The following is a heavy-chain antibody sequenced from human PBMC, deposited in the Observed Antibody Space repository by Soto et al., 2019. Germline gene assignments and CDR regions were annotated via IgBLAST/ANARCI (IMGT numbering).Heavy chain of an antibody. CDR3: ARIREGSSSWYFVHADFDY. Sequence: GSSVKVSCKASGYTFTSYDINWVRQATGQGLEWMGWMNPNSGSTGYAQKFQGRVTMTRNASISTAYMELSSLRSEDTAVFYCARIREGSSSWYFVHADFDYWG. CDR1: GYTFTSYD. V-gene: IGHV1-8*01. D-gene: IGHD6-13*01. CDR2: MNPNSGST. J-gene: IGHJ4*01.